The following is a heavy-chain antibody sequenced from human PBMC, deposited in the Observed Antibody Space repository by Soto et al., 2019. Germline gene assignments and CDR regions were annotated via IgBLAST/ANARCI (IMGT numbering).Heavy chain of an antibody. CDR2: ISYDGNNK. CDR1: GFTVSSYG. D-gene: IGHD6-6*01. J-gene: IGHJ4*02. Sequence: QVQLVESGGGVVQPGRSLRLSCAASGFTVSSYGMHWVRQAPGKGLEWVAVISYDGNNKYYADSVKGRFTISRDNSKNTLYLQMNSLRAEDTAVYYCARVPIAARSGYDYWGQGTLVTVSS. V-gene: IGHV3-30*03. CDR3: ARVPIAARSGYDY.